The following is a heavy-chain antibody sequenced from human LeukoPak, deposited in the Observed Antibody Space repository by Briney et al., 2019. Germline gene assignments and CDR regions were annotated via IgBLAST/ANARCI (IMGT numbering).Heavy chain of an antibody. Sequence: GGSLRLSCAASGFAISDYWMTWVRQAPGKGLEWVANIKQDGSEKTYVDSVKGRFTISRDNAKNSIFLQMNSLRVEDMAMYYCVRDGGTDWYDPWGQGTLVSVSS. D-gene: IGHD3-16*01. J-gene: IGHJ5*02. CDR3: VRDGGTDWYDP. CDR1: GFAISDYW. CDR2: IKQDGSEK. V-gene: IGHV3-7*01.